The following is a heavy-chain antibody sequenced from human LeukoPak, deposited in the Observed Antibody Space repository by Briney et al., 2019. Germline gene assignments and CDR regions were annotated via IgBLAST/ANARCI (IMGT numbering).Heavy chain of an antibody. CDR1: GYTFTSYD. J-gene: IGHJ4*02. CDR3: ARGRIDRFLEWLTGTKYYFDY. Sequence: ASVKVSCKASGYTFTSYDINWVRQATGQGLEWMGWMSPNSGNTGYAQKFQGRVTMTRNTSISTAYMELSSLRSEDTAVYYCARGRIDRFLEWLTGTKYYFDYWGQGTLVTVSS. CDR2: MSPNSGNT. D-gene: IGHD3-3*01. V-gene: IGHV1-8*01.